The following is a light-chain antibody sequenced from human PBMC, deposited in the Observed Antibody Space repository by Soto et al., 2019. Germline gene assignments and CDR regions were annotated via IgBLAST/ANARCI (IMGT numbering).Light chain of an antibody. CDR3: SSCTSSSTLV. CDR2: EVS. V-gene: IGLV2-14*01. CDR1: SSDVGGYNY. Sequence: QSALTQPASVSGSPGQSITISCTGTSSDVGGYNYVSRYQQHPGKAPNLMISEVSNRPSGVSNRFSGSKSGNTASLTISGLQAEDEPDYYCSSCTSSSTLVFCGGTKLTVL. J-gene: IGLJ2*01.